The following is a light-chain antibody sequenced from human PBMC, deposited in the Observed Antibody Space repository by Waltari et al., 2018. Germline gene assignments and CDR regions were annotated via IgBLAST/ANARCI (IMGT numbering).Light chain of an antibody. V-gene: IGKV3-15*01. CDR2: GAS. J-gene: IGKJ1*01. CDR1: QSVSSS. CDR3: LQRSNWPWT. Sequence: EMVMTQSPATLSLSPGERATISCRASQSVSSSLAWFQQKPGQAPRLLIYGASSRATGIPDRFSASGSGTDFSLTISSLEPEDVAVYYCLQRSNWPWTFGQGTKVEIK.